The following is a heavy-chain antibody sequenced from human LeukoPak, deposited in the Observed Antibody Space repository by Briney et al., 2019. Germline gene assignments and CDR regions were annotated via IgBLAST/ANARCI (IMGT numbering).Heavy chain of an antibody. V-gene: IGHV1-2*02. CDR1: GYTFTGYF. CDR3: ARVTGRHFDWLPYFDY. Sequence: ASVKASCKASGYTFTGYFIHWVRQAPGQGLEWMGWINPNSGGTNYAQKFQGRVTMTRDTSISTAYMQLSRLRSDDTAVYCCARVTGRHFDWLPYFDYWGQGTLATVSS. J-gene: IGHJ4*02. D-gene: IGHD3-9*01. CDR2: INPNSGGT.